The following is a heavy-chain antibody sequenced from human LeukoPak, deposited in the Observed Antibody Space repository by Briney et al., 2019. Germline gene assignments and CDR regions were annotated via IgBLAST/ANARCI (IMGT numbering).Heavy chain of an antibody. D-gene: IGHD5-12*01. V-gene: IGHV3-7*01. Sequence: GGSLRLSCAASGFTFSHYWMTWVRQAPGKGLEWVAQINQDGSEEYYMDSVKARFTISRDNAKNSVFLQMNSLRADDTAVYYCVRDGGVSGYDLLDYWGQGTLVTVSS. CDR3: VRDGGVSGYDLLDY. CDR1: GFTFSHYW. CDR2: INQDGSEE. J-gene: IGHJ4*02.